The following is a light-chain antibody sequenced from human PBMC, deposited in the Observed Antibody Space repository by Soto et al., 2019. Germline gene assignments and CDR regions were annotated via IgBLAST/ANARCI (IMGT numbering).Light chain of an antibody. J-gene: IGKJ2*01. CDR2: GAS. CDR3: QQYGSSPEYT. CDR1: QSVSSSY. Sequence: EIVLTQSPGTLSLSPGERATLSCRASQSVSSSYLAWYQQKPGQAPRLLIYGASSRTTGIPDRFSVSGSGTDFTVTITRLEPEDFAVYYCQQYGSSPEYTFGQGTKLEIK. V-gene: IGKV3-20*01.